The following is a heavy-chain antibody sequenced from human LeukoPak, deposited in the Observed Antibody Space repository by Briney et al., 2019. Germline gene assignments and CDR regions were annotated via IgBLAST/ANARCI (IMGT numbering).Heavy chain of an antibody. D-gene: IGHD6-13*01. CDR1: GYTFTSYY. CDR2: INPSGGNT. J-gene: IGHJ5*02. Sequence: ASVKVSCTASGYTFTSYYMHWVRQAPGQGLEWMGIINPSGGNTSYAQKFQGRVTMTRDTSTSTVYMELSSLRSEDTAAYYCARDPSSSWYWFDPWGQGTLVTVSS. CDR3: ARDPSSSWYWFDP. V-gene: IGHV1-46*01.